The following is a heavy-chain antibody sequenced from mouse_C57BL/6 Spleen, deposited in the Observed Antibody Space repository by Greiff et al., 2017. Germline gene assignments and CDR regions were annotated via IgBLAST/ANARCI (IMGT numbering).Heavy chain of an antibody. CDR3: ARSPHLLFAY. CDR1: GYTFTSYW. D-gene: IGHD2-10*01. V-gene: IGHV1-64*01. J-gene: IGHJ3*01. CDR2: IHPNSGST. Sequence: QVQLQQPGAELVKPGASVTLSCKASGYTFTSYWMHWVKQRPGQGLEWIGMIHPNSGSTNYNEKFKSKATLTVDKSSSTAYMQLSSLTSEDSAVYYCARSPHLLFAYWGQGTLDTVSA.